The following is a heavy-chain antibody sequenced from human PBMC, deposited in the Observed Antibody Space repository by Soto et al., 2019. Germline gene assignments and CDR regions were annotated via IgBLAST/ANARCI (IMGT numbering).Heavy chain of an antibody. V-gene: IGHV1-18*01. CDR3: ASAEYYGSGSYHYY. Sequence: QVQLVQSGAEVKKPGASVKVSCKASGYTFTSYGLSCVRQAPGQGLEWMGWISAYNGNTNYAQKLQVRVTMTPDTSTSTAYIELRTRRSDDTAVYYCASAEYYGSGSYHYYWGQGTLVIVSS. CDR2: ISAYNGNT. D-gene: IGHD3-10*01. J-gene: IGHJ4*02. CDR1: GYTFTSYG.